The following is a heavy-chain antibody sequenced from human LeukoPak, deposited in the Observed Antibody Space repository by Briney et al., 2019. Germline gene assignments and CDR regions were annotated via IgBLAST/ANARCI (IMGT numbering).Heavy chain of an antibody. CDR2: ISASGDAT. CDR1: GFTFNTYA. J-gene: IGHJ4*02. V-gene: IGHV3-23*01. D-gene: IGHD1-26*01. Sequence: GGSLRLSCAASGFTFNTYAMSWVRRAPGKGLEWVSGISASGDATFYADSVKGRFTISRDNSKNTLYLQMNSLRAEDTAVYYCAKTGGSYFSPDYWGQGTLVTVSS. CDR3: AKTGGSYFSPDY.